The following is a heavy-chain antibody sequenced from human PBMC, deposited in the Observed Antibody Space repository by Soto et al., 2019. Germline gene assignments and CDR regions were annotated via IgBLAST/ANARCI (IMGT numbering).Heavy chain of an antibody. CDR3: ARARRGAARPRSWFDP. J-gene: IGHJ5*02. CDR2: INHSGST. V-gene: IGHV4-34*01. D-gene: IGHD6-6*01. CDR1: GGSFSGYY. Sequence: SETLSLTCAVYGGSFSGYYWSWIRQPPGKGLEWIGEINHSGSTNYNPSLKSRVTISVDTSKNQFSLKLSSVTAAHTAVYYCARARRGAARPRSWFDPWGQGNLVTVSS.